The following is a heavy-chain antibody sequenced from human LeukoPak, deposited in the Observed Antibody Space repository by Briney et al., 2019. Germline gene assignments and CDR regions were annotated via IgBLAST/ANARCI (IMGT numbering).Heavy chain of an antibody. J-gene: IGHJ4*02. D-gene: IGHD3-22*01. V-gene: IGHV4-34*01. Sequence: PSETLSLTCAVYGGSFSGYYWSWIRQPPGKGLEWIGEINHSGSTNYNLSLKSRVTISVDTSKNQFSLKLSSVTAADTAVYYCARGRRGYYYDSSGYYPFDYWGQGTLVTVSS. CDR2: INHSGST. CDR1: GGSFSGYY. CDR3: ARGRRGYYYDSSGYYPFDY.